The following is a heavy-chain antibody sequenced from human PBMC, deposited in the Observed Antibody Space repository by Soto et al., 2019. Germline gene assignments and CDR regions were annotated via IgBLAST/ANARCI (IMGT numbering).Heavy chain of an antibody. V-gene: IGHV3-53*01. J-gene: IGHJ4*02. CDR1: GFTVSNNY. D-gene: IGHD2-2*02. Sequence: PGGSLRLSCAASGFTVSNNYMSWVRQAPGKGLEWVSLIYSGGSTFYADSVKGRFTISRDNSKNTLFLQMNSLRAEDTAVYFCATYTSLDYWGQGTLVPVSS. CDR3: ATYTSLDY. CDR2: IYSGGST.